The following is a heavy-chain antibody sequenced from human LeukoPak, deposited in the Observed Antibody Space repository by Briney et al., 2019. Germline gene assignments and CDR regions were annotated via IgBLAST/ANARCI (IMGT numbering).Heavy chain of an antibody. CDR1: GFTFSSYW. CDR3: ARDPYGSGAPAGS. V-gene: IGHV3-7*01. CDR2: IKQDGSEK. Sequence: QPGGSLRLSCAASGFTFSSYWMSWVRQAPGKGLEWVANIKQDGSEKYYVDSVKGRFTISRDNAKNSLYLQMNSLRAEDTAVYYCARDPYGSGAPAGSWGQGTLVTVSS. D-gene: IGHD3-10*01. J-gene: IGHJ5*02.